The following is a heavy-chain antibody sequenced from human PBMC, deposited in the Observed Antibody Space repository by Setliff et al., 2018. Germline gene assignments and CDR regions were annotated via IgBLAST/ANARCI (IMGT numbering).Heavy chain of an antibody. CDR3: TRHEDRNKCTSSSCYRENDAFDV. Sequence: GESLKISCKASGYIFTNYWIGWVRQMPGKGLEWMGVIYPGDSDTRYSPSFQGQVTISADKSINTAYLQWSSLKASDTAIYYCTRHEDRNKCTSSSCYRENDAFDVWGQGQWSPS. V-gene: IGHV5-51*01. CDR2: IYPGDSDT. CDR1: GYIFTNYW. D-gene: IGHD2-2*01. J-gene: IGHJ3*01.